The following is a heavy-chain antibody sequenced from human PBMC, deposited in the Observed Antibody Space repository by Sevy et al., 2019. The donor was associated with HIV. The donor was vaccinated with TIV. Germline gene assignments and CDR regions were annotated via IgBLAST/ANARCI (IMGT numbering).Heavy chain of an antibody. CDR3: ASLFSGSGDCYYLDY. CDR2: ISHDGNYK. D-gene: IGHD2-21*02. CDR1: GFTFDNYD. Sequence: GGSLRLSCVASGFTFDNYDFHWVRQAPGKGLEWVAVISHDGNYKNYADSVKVRFTISRDNFKNTLYLQMSGLRLEDMAVYFCASLFSGSGDCYYLDYWGQGALVTVSS. J-gene: IGHJ4*02. V-gene: IGHV3-30-3*01.